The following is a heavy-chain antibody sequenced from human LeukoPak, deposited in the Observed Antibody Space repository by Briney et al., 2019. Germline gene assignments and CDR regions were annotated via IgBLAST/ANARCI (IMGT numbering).Heavy chain of an antibody. J-gene: IGHJ3*01. D-gene: IGHD2-21*02. CDR3: AKVACDISTCYSVFPIDVFDV. CDR1: EFTFSSYS. CDR2: ISASGGSA. Sequence: GGSLRLSCTATEFTFSSYSMNWVRQAPGKGLDWVSGISASGGSAYYSDSVKGRFIISRDTSENTLFLQMNSLRAEDTAVYYCAKVACDISTCYSVFPIDVFDVWGQGTMASVSS. V-gene: IGHV3-23*01.